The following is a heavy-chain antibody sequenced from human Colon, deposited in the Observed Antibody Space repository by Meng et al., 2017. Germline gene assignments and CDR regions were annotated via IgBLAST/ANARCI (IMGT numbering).Heavy chain of an antibody. CDR1: GITFSTYS. CDR3: ARNRDGYNYDYHFDD. CDR2: ISSSGSYI. V-gene: IGHV3-21*01. J-gene: IGHJ4*02. Sequence: GEALKISCAASGITFSTYSMKWVRQAPGKGLEWVSYISSSGSYIYYADPLRGRFTISRDNAKNSLYLQMNSLRAEDTAVYHCARNRDGYNYDYHFDDWGQGTLVTVSS. D-gene: IGHD5-24*01.